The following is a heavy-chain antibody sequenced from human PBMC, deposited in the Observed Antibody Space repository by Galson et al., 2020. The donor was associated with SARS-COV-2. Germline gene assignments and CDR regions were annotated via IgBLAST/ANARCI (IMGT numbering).Heavy chain of an antibody. CDR2: ISHDGRIE. D-gene: IGHD1-26*01. CDR1: GFTFTNYA. V-gene: IGHV3-30*04. CDR3: ARDVSGGASDI. Sequence: SLKISCAASGFTFTNYAIHWVRQAPSKGLEWVAVISHDGRIEVYADSVKGRFTISRDNSENMLFLQMDSLRADDTAVYYCARDVSGGASDIWGQGTMVTVSS. J-gene: IGHJ3*02.